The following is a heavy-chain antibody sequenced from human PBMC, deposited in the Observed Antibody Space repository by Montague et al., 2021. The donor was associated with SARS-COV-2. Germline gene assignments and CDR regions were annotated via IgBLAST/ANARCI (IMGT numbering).Heavy chain of an antibody. CDR1: GGSISSYY. CDR2: IYYSVST. D-gene: IGHD5-18*01. Sequence: SETLSITCTVSGGSISSYYWSWIRQPPGKGLECIGCIYYSVSTNYNPSLKSRVTISVDTSKNQFSLKLRSATAADTAVYYCARLGRGYSYAQSAFDIWGQGTMVTVSS. J-gene: IGHJ3*02. V-gene: IGHV4-59*08. CDR3: ARLGRGYSYAQSAFDI.